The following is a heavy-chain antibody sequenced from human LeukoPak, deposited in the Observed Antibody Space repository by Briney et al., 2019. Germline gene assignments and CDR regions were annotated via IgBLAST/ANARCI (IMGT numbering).Heavy chain of an antibody. Sequence: GGSLRLSCVVSGFTFRNEEMNWVRQAPGKGLEWIAYISNTGSPIHYRDSVKGRFTISRDNAQSSLFLQMNNLRPDDTAIYYCARGGSYAPFDYWGQGALVAVSS. CDR2: ISNTGSPI. D-gene: IGHD1-26*01. CDR1: GFTFRNEE. CDR3: ARGGSYAPFDY. V-gene: IGHV3-48*03. J-gene: IGHJ4*02.